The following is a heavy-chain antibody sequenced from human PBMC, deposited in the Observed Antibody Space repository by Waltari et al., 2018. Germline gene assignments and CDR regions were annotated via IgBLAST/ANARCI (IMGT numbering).Heavy chain of an antibody. J-gene: IGHJ5*02. CDR3: ARGGYCSSTSCYEVDNWFDP. Sequence: QVQLQQWGAGLLKPSETLSLTCAVYGGSFSGYYWSWIRQPPGKGLEWIGEINHGGSTNYNPSRKSRVTISVDTSKNQFSLKLSSVTAADTAVYYCARGGYCSSTSCYEVDNWFDPWGQGTLVTVSS. CDR1: GGSFSGYY. CDR2: INHGGST. D-gene: IGHD2-2*01. V-gene: IGHV4-34*01.